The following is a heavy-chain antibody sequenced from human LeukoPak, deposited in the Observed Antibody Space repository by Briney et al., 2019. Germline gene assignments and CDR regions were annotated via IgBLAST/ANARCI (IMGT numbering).Heavy chain of an antibody. CDR2: ISGSGGGT. CDR1: GFTFSSYA. V-gene: IGHV3-23*01. CDR3: AKGITMIVVVRYYFDY. Sequence: GGSLRLSCAASGFTFSSYAMSWVRKAPGKGLERVSAISGSGGGTYYADSVKGRFTISRDNSKNTLYLQMNSLRAKDTAVYYCAKGITMIVVVRYYFDYRGQGTLVTVSS. D-gene: IGHD3-22*01. J-gene: IGHJ4*02.